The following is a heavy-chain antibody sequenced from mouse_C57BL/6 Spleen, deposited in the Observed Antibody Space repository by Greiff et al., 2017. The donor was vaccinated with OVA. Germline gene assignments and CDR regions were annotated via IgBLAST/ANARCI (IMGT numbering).Heavy chain of an antibody. CDR1: GYSITSGYY. CDR3: AREVERGRAMDY. CDR2: ISYDGSN. Sequence: EVQVVESGPGLVKPSQSLSLTCSVTGYSITSGYYWNWIRQFPGNKLEWMGYISYDGSNNYNPSLKNRISITRDTSKNQFFLKLNSVTTEDTATYYCAREVERGRAMDYWGQGTSVTVSS. J-gene: IGHJ4*01. V-gene: IGHV3-6*01. D-gene: IGHD1-1*01.